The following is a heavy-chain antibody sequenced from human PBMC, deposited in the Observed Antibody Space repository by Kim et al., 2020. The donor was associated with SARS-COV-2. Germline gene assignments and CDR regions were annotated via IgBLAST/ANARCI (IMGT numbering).Heavy chain of an antibody. V-gene: IGHV1-3*01. D-gene: IGHD1-1*01. J-gene: IGHJ4*02. Sequence: NRKYSQKLKGRVTITRDTSASTAYMELSSLRSEDTAVYYCARDWTFDYWGQGTLVTVSS. CDR3: ARDWTFDY. CDR2: NR.